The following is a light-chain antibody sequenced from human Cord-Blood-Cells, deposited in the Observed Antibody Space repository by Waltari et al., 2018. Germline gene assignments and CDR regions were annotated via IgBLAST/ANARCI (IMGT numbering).Light chain of an antibody. Sequence: ALTQPASVSGSPGQSINISCTGTSSDVGSYNLVSWYQQHPGKAPKLMIYEGSKRPSGVSNRFSGSKSGNTASLTISGLQAEDVADYYCCSYAGSSNVVFGGGTKLTVL. V-gene: IGLV2-23*01. CDR1: SSDVGSYNL. CDR2: EGS. J-gene: IGLJ2*01. CDR3: CSYAGSSNVV.